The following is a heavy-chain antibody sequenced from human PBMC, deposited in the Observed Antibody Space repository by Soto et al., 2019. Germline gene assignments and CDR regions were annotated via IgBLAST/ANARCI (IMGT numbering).Heavy chain of an antibody. CDR2: ISGSGGST. CDR1: GFTFSSYA. CDR3: AKAPRADPAAPN. V-gene: IGHV3-23*01. Sequence: QTGGSLRLSFAASGFTFSSYAMSWVRQAPGKGLEWVSAISGSGGSTYYADSVKGRFTISRDNSKNTLYLQMNSLRAEDTAVYYCAKAPRADPAAPNWGQGTLVTVSS. J-gene: IGHJ4*02. D-gene: IGHD2-2*01.